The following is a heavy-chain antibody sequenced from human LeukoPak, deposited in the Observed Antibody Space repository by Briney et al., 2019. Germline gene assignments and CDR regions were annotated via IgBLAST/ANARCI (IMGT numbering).Heavy chain of an antibody. Sequence: AGGSLRLSCAASGFTFSSYAMSWVRQAPGKGLEWVSAISGSGGSTYYADSVKGRFTISRDNSKNTLYLQMNSLRAEDTAVYYCARAGPGIYSSSWYVYFQHWGQGTLVTVSS. CDR3: ARAGPGIYSSSWYVYFQH. D-gene: IGHD6-13*01. V-gene: IGHV3-23*01. CDR2: ISGSGGST. J-gene: IGHJ1*01. CDR1: GFTFSSYA.